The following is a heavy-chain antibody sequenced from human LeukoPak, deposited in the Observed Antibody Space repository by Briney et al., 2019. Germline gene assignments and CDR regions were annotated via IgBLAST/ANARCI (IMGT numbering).Heavy chain of an antibody. Sequence: GGSPRLSCAASGFTFSSYGMHWVRRAPGKGLEWVAFIHYDASDYYYADSVKGRYTISRDNSKNTLWLQMNSLRAEDTAVYYCAKDWRVSGSGLGHLDYWGQGIQVTVSS. J-gene: IGHJ4*02. CDR2: IHYDASDY. CDR1: GFTFSSYG. D-gene: IGHD2-15*01. CDR3: AKDWRVSGSGLGHLDY. V-gene: IGHV3-30*02.